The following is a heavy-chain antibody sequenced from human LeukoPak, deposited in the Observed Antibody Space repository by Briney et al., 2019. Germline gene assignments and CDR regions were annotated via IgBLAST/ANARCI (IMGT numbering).Heavy chain of an antibody. CDR2: INQDGSEK. CDR3: ARAPEGSGSSYYFDY. Sequence: PAGSLRLSCAASGFTFSSYCMSWVRQAPGKGLEWVANINQDGSEKYYVDFVKGRFTIPRDNAKNSLYLQMNRLRAEDTAVYYCARAPEGSGSSYYFDYWGQGTLVTVSS. J-gene: IGHJ4*02. CDR1: GFTFSSYC. D-gene: IGHD3-10*01. V-gene: IGHV3-7*01.